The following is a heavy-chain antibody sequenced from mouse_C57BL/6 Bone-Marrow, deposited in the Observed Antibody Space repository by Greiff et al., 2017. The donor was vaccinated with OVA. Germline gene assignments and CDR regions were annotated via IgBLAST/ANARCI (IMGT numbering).Heavy chain of an antibody. V-gene: IGHV1-64*01. Sequence: VQLQQPGAELVKPGASVKLSCKASGYTFTSYWMHWVKQRPGQGLVWSGMSHPNSGSTNYNEKFKSKATLTVDKSSSTAYMQLSSLTSEDSEVYYGARGNCAYWYFDVWGTGTTVTVSS. J-gene: IGHJ1*03. CDR1: GYTFTSYW. D-gene: IGHD2-1*01. CDR3: ARGNCAYWYFDV. CDR2: SHPNSGST.